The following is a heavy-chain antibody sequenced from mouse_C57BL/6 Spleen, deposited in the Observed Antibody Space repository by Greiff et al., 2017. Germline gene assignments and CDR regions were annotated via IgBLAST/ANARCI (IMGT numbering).Heavy chain of an antibody. D-gene: IGHD1-1*01. CDR1: GYTFTSYW. J-gene: IGHJ2*01. CDR3: ARPSYGSNFDY. Sequence: VQLQQPGAELVKPGASVKLFCKASGYTFTSYWMQWVKQRPGQGLEWIGEIDPSDSYTNYNQKFKGKATLTVDTSSSTAYMQLSSLTSEDSAVYYCARPSYGSNFDYWGQGTTLTVSS. V-gene: IGHV1-50*01. CDR2: IDPSDSYT.